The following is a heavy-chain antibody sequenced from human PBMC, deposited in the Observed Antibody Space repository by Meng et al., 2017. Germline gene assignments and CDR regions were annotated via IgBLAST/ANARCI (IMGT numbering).Heavy chain of an antibody. CDR3: AREIAAAYCGGDCYL. CDR1: GGNFSIYA. Sequence: GQRVQSGVGGKERGSRVEVHCKDSGGNFSIYALSWVRQAPGQELELLGGIIPIFGTANYAQKFQGRVTITADESTSTAYMELSSLRSEDTAVYYCAREIAAAYCGGDCYLWGQGTLVTVSS. D-gene: IGHD2-21*02. V-gene: IGHV1-69*01. J-gene: IGHJ5*02. CDR2: IIPIFGTA.